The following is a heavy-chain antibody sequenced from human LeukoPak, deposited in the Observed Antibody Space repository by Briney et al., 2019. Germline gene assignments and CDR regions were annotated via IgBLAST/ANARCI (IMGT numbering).Heavy chain of an antibody. V-gene: IGHV3-23*01. J-gene: IGHJ4*02. CDR3: AKDFRTPPHPYYFDY. CDR2: ISGSGGST. CDR1: GLTFSSYA. Sequence: GGSLRLSCAASGLTFSSYAMSWVRQAPGKGLEWVSAISGSGGSTYYADSVKGRFTISRDNSKNTLYLQMNSLRAEDTAVYYCAKDFRTPPHPYYFDYWGQGTLVTVSS.